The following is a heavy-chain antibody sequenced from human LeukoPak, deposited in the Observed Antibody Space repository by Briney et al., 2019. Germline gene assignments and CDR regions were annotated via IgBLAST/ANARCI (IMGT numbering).Heavy chain of an antibody. Sequence: SETLSLTCSVSGGSISSLYWSWIRQPPGKGLEWIGNIYNSGSTNYHSSLKSRVTMSVDTSKNQFSLRLSSVTAADTAVYYCATYNTSSGLGYWGQGTLVTVSS. CDR2: IYNSGST. CDR3: ATYNTSSGLGY. D-gene: IGHD6-6*01. CDR1: GGSISSLY. J-gene: IGHJ4*02. V-gene: IGHV4-4*09.